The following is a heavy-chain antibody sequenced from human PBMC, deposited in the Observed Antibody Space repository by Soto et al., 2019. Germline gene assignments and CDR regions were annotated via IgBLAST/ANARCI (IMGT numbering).Heavy chain of an antibody. CDR3: ARDISCSGGSCYSAY. CDR2: ICSGGST. D-gene: IGHD2-15*01. V-gene: IGHV3-53*01. CDR1: GFTVSSNY. Sequence: EVQLVESGGGLIQPGGSLRLSCAASGFTVSSNYMSWVRQAPGKGLEWVSVICSGGSTYYADSVKGRFTISRDNSKNTLYLQMNSLRAEDTAVYYCARDISCSGGSCYSAYWGQGTLVTVSS. J-gene: IGHJ4*02.